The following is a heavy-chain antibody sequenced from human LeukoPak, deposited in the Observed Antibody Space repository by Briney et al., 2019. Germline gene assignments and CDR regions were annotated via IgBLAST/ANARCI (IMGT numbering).Heavy chain of an antibody. Sequence: GGSLRFSCAAFGFTVSNNFLSWVRQAPWKGLEWVSVLYSGGTTFYADSVKGRFTISRDNSMNTLYLQMKSLRPEDTAVYYCASPGPGGAAAGLFDYWGQGTLVTVSS. D-gene: IGHD6-13*01. J-gene: IGHJ4*02. CDR1: GFTVSNNF. CDR2: LYSGGTT. CDR3: ASPGPGGAAAGLFDY. V-gene: IGHV3-53*05.